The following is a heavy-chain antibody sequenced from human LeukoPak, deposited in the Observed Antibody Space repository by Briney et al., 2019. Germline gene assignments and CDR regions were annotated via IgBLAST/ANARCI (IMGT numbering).Heavy chain of an antibody. CDR1: GFMFSNYD. D-gene: IGHD1-26*01. Sequence: GGSLRLSCAASGFMFSNYDMHWVRQAPGKGLEYVSHISTNGGSTYYAISVKGRFTISRDNSKNTLYLQMNSLRAEDTAVYYCARDTRYSGSYHFDYWGQGTLVTVSS. J-gene: IGHJ4*02. CDR3: ARDTRYSGSYHFDY. V-gene: IGHV3-64*01. CDR2: ISTNGGST.